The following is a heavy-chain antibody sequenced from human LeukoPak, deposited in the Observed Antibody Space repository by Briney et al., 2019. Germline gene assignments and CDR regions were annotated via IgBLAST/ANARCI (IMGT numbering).Heavy chain of an antibody. V-gene: IGHV1-18*01. D-gene: IGHD3-22*01. CDR2: ISAYNGNT. Sequence: ASAKVSCKASGYTFTSYGISWVRQAPGQGLEWMGWISAYNGNTNYAQKLQGRVTMTTDTSTSTAYMELRSLRSDDTAVYYCAREINYYDSSGYPLDYWGQGTLVTVSS. J-gene: IGHJ4*02. CDR3: AREINYYDSSGYPLDY. CDR1: GYTFTSYG.